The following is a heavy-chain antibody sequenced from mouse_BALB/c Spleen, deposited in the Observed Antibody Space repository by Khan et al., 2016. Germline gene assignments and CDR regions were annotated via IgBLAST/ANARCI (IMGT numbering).Heavy chain of an antibody. V-gene: IGHV1S137*01. D-gene: IGHD2-1*01. CDR2: ISTYYGDT. Sequence: QVRLQQSGAELVRPGVSVKISCKGSGYTFTDYAIHWVKQSHAKSLERIGVISTYYGDTSYNQKFEGKATMTVDKSSSTAYVELARLTSEDSAIXYCAREGLNYDYAMDYWGQGTSVTVSS. CDR3: AREGLNYDYAMDY. J-gene: IGHJ4*01. CDR1: GYTFTDYA.